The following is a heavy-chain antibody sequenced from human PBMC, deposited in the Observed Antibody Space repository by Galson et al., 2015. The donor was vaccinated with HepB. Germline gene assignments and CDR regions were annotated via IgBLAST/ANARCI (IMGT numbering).Heavy chain of an antibody. CDR3: AKDPKSYYYYMDV. CDR1: GFTFSRYG. Sequence: SLRLSCAASGFTFSRYGMHWVRQAPGKGLEWVAVISYDGNDKYFAESVKGRFTISRDNSKNTVYLQMNSVRAEDTAVYYCAKDPKSYYYYMDVWGKGTTVTVSS. CDR2: ISYDGNDK. V-gene: IGHV3-30*18. J-gene: IGHJ6*03.